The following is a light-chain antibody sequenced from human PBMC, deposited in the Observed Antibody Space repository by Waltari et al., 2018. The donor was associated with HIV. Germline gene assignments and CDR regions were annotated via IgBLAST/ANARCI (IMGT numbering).Light chain of an antibody. CDR1: QSVLNSSSNKYS. CDR3: QQHYTSPYT. J-gene: IGKJ2*01. Sequence: DIVMTQSPESLAVSLGERATINCKSSQSVLNSSSNKYSLAWYQQKSGQPPKLLIYWASTRESGVPERFSGSGSGTDFTLTISSLQAADVAVYYCQQHYTSPYTFGQGTKLEIK. CDR2: WAS. V-gene: IGKV4-1*01.